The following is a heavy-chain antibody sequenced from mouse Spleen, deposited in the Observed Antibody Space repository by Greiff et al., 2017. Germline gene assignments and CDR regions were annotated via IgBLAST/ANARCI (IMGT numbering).Heavy chain of an antibody. D-gene: IGHD2-4*01. CDR3: ARDGDYDGFAY. J-gene: IGHJ3*01. Sequence: EVKLVESGGGLVKPGGSLKLSCAASGFTFSSYAMSWVRQTPEKRLEWVATISDGGSYTYYPDNVKGRFTISRDNAKNNLYLQMSHLKSEDTAMYYCARDGDYDGFAYWGQGTLVTVSA. CDR1: GFTFSSYA. V-gene: IGHV5-4*01. CDR2: ISDGGSYT.